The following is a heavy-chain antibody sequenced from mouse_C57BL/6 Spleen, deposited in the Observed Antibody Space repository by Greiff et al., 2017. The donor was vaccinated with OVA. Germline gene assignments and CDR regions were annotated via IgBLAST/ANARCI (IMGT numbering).Heavy chain of an antibody. CDR2: IHPNSGST. J-gene: IGHJ2*01. D-gene: IGHD1-1*01. CDR3: ARDYYGSSYDY. Sequence: QVQLQQPGAELVKPGASAKLSCKASGYTFTSYWMHWVKQRPGQGLEWIGMIHPNSGSTNYNEKFKSKATLTVDKSSSTAYMQLSSLTSEDSAVYYCARDYYGSSYDYWGQGTTLTVSS. V-gene: IGHV1-64*01. CDR1: GYTFTSYW.